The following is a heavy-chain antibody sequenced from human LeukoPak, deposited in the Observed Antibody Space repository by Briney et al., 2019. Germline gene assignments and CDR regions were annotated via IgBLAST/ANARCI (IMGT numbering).Heavy chain of an antibody. Sequence: PGGTLRLSCAGSGFTVSSCGVGWLRQHPGKEVSSVSSIISSSTYIYYAESVKSRFTIARDKAKNSLYLQLNSLRAEDTAVYYCARGGLELVPDYWGQGKLGTVSS. V-gene: IGHV3-21*01. D-gene: IGHD6-13*01. CDR1: GFTVSSCG. CDR3: ARGGLELVPDY. J-gene: IGHJ4*02. CDR2: IISSSTYI.